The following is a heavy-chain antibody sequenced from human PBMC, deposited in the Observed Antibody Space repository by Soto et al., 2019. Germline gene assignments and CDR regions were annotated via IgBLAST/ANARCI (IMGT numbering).Heavy chain of an antibody. CDR3: ATVYCSSTSGYEGWAYYYYYMDV. D-gene: IGHD2-2*01. J-gene: IGHJ6*03. V-gene: IGHV1-18*01. CDR1: GYTFTSYG. Sequence: ASVKVSCKASGYTFTSYGISWVRQAPGQGLEWMGWISAYNGNTNYAQKLQGRVTMTTDTSTSTAYMELRSLRSDDTAVYYCATVYCSSTSGYEGWAYYYYYMDVWGKGTKVTVSS. CDR2: ISAYNGNT.